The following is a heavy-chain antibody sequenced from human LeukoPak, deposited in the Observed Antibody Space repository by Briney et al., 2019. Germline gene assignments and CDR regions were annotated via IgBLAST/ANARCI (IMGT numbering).Heavy chain of an antibody. D-gene: IGHD3-16*01. CDR2: IYSGGST. Sequence: GGSLRLSCAASGFTVSSNYMSWVRQAPGKGLEWVSVIYSGGSTYYADSVKGRFTISRDNSKNTLYLQMNSLRAEDTAVYYCAREAKRITPHAFDIWGQGTMVTVSS. J-gene: IGHJ3*02. V-gene: IGHV3-53*05. CDR3: AREAKRITPHAFDI. CDR1: GFTVSSNY.